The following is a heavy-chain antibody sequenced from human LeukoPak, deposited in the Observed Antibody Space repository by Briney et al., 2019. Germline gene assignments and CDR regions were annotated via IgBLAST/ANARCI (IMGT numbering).Heavy chain of an antibody. V-gene: IGHV3-30*18. CDR1: GSTFSSYG. J-gene: IGHJ4*02. CDR3: AKDRDGYNSPLDD. Sequence: GRSLRLSCAASGSTFSSYGMHWVRQAPGKGLEWVAVISYDGSNKYYADSVKGRFTISRDNSKNTLYLQMNSLRAEDTAVYYCAKDRDGYNSPLDDWGQGTLVTVSS. D-gene: IGHD5-24*01. CDR2: ISYDGSNK.